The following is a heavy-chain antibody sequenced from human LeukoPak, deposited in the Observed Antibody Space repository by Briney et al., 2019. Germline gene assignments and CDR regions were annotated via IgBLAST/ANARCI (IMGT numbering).Heavy chain of an antibody. J-gene: IGHJ4*02. CDR3: ARVRGDSQTFDY. D-gene: IGHD3-16*01. Sequence: SETLSLTCAVYGGSFSGYYWSWIRQPPGKGLEWIGEINHSGSTNYNPSLKSRVTISVDTSKNQFSLKLSSVTAADTAVYYCARVRGDSQTFDYWGQGTLVTVSS. CDR1: GGSFSGYY. V-gene: IGHV4-34*01. CDR2: INHSGST.